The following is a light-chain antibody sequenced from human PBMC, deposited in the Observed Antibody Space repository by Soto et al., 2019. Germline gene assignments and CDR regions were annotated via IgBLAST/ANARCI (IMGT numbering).Light chain of an antibody. CDR3: QQYNSYPWT. CDR2: RAS. Sequence: IQMTQSPSTLSAFVGDRVTITCRASQTISSWLAWYQQKPGKAPKLLIYRASSLESGVPSRFSGSGSGTEFTLTISSLQPDDFATYYCQQYNSYPWTFGPGTKVEIK. CDR1: QTISSW. J-gene: IGKJ1*01. V-gene: IGKV1-5*03.